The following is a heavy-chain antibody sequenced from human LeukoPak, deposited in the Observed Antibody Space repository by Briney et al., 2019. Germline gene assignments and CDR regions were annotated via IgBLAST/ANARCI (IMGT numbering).Heavy chain of an antibody. CDR1: GYTFTGYY. CDR2: TNPNSGGT. V-gene: IGHV1-2*02. CDR3: ARDLTSGYFKGDY. Sequence: ASVKVSCKASGYTFTGYYMHWVRQAPGQGLEWMVWTNPNSGGTNYAQKFQGRVTMTMDTSISTAYMELSRLRSDDTAVYYCARDLTSGYFKGDYWGQGTLVTVSS. D-gene: IGHD3-22*01. J-gene: IGHJ4*02.